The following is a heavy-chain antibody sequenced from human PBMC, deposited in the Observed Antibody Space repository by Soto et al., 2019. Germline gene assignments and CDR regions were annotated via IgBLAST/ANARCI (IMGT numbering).Heavy chain of an antibody. D-gene: IGHD1-26*01. CDR3: ASENSGSYHVSYYGMDV. V-gene: IGHV3-48*02. Sequence: GGSLRLSCAASGFTFSSYSMNWVRQAPGKGLEWVSYISSSSSTIYYADSVKGRFTISRDNAKNSLYLQMNSLRDEDTAVYYCASENSGSYHVSYYGMDVWGQGTTVTVSS. CDR1: GFTFSSYS. J-gene: IGHJ6*02. CDR2: ISSSSSTI.